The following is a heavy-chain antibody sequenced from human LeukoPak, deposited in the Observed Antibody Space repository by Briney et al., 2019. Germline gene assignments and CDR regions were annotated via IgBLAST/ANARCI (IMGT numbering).Heavy chain of an antibody. CDR1: GGSMRSYY. Sequence: SETLSLTCTVSGGSMRSYYWSWIRQPAGKGLEWTGYIYYSGSTYYNPSLKSRVTISVDTSKNQFSLKLSSVTAADTAVYYCARLGIVPANYYYYGMDVWGQGTTVTVSS. J-gene: IGHJ6*02. V-gene: IGHV4-59*08. CDR2: IYYSGST. CDR3: ARLGIVPANYYYYGMDV. D-gene: IGHD2-2*01.